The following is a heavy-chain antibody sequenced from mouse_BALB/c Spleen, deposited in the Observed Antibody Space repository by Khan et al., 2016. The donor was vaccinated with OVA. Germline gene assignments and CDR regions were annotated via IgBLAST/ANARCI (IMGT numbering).Heavy chain of an antibody. Sequence: EVELVESGGDLMKPGGSLKLSCAASGFTFSTYGMSWVRPTLDKRLEWVATINSGGYYTYYPDSVQGRFSVPRSNAKNTLYLQMSSLKSEDTAMYYCASRLTGSFAYWGQGTLVTVSA. CDR1: GFTFSTYG. V-gene: IGHV5-6*01. J-gene: IGHJ3*01. CDR3: ASRLTGSFAY. CDR2: INSGGYYT. D-gene: IGHD4-1*01.